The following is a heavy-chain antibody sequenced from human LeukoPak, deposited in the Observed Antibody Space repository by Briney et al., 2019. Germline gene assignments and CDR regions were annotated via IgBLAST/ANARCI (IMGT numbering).Heavy chain of an antibody. D-gene: IGHD3-22*01. J-gene: IGHJ4*02. CDR1: GFTFSSYA. CDR2: ISGSGGST. Sequence: GGSLRLSCAASGFTFSSYAMSWVRQAPGKGLEWVSAISGSGGSTYYADSVKGRFTISRDNSKNTLYLQMNSLRAEDTAVYYCAKIGSGYDSSGYYDYWGQGTLVTVSS. CDR3: AKIGSGYDSSGYYDY. V-gene: IGHV3-23*01.